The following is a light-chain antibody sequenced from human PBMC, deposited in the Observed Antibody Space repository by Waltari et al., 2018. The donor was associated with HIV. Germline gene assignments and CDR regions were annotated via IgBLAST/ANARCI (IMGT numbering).Light chain of an antibody. J-gene: IGKJ2*01. V-gene: IGKV3D-15*01. CDR1: QSVSSN. CDR3: QQYNNWYT. CDR2: DAS. Sequence: EMVMTQSPATLSVSPGERATLSCRASQSVSSNLAWYQQKPGQAPRLLIYDASTRATGIPARFSGSGSGTEFTLTISSLQSEDSAVYYCQQYNNWYTFAQGT.